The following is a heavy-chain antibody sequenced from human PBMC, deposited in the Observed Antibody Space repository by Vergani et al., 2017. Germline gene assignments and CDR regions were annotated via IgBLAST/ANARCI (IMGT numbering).Heavy chain of an antibody. V-gene: IGHV4-59*01. CDR1: GGSISSYY. Sequence: QVQLQESGPGLVKPSETLSLTCTVSGGSISSYYWSWIRQPPGKGLEWIGYIYYSGSTNSNPSLKSRVTISVDTSKNQFSLKLTSVTAADTAVYYCARGSWYFDLWGRGTLVTVSS. CDR2: IYYSGST. J-gene: IGHJ2*01. CDR3: ARGSWYFDL.